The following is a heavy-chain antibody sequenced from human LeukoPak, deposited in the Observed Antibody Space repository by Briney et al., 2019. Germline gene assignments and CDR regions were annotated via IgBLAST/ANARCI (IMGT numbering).Heavy chain of an antibody. J-gene: IGHJ4*02. V-gene: IGHV4-39*01. D-gene: IGHD3-22*01. CDR1: GGSISSSSYY. Sequence: TSETLSLTCTVSGGSISSSSYYWAWIRQPPGKGLEWIGNIHYSGSTHYNASLKSRFTISVDTSKNQFSLKLSSVTAADTAVYYCARRVAGSGYRDYWGQGTLVTVSS. CDR2: IHYSGST. CDR3: ARRVAGSGYRDY.